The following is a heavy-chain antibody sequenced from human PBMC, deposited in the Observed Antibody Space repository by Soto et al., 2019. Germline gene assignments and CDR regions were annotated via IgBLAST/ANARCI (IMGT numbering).Heavy chain of an antibody. V-gene: IGHV1-69*13. CDR2: IIPIFGTA. CDR3: ANGNWFDP. J-gene: IGHJ5*02. Sequence: SVKVSCKASGYTFTSYDIYWVRQAPGQGLEWMGGIIPIFGTANYAQKFQGRVTITADESTSTAYMELSSLRSEDTAVYYCANGNWFDPWGQGTLVTVSS. CDR1: GYTFTSYD.